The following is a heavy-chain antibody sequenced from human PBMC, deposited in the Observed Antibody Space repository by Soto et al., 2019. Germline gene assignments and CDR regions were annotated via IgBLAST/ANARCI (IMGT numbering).Heavy chain of an antibody. CDR1: GDATRHLS. CDR3: VRDCSGGGCYSDYGMDV. Sequence: SETLSHTCTVCGDATRHLSWSWTRQPAGKGLEFIGRLYSSGGTDYNPSLKSRVTMSVDRSNNQFSLKLTSVTAADTAVYYCVRDCSGGGCYSDYGMDVWGPGTTVTVS. V-gene: IGHV4-4*07. J-gene: IGHJ6*01. CDR2: LYSSGGT. D-gene: IGHD2-15*01.